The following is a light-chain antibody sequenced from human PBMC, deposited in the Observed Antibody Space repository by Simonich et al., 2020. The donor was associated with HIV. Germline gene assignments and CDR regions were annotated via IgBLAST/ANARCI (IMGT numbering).Light chain of an antibody. CDR2: GAS. CDR3: QQYGSSPLT. V-gene: IGKV3-20*01. CDR1: QSVSSSY. J-gene: IGKJ4*01. Sequence: EIVMTQSPATLSVSPGERATLSCRASQSVSSSYLARYQQKPGQAPRLLIYGASGRATGIPDRFSGSGSGTDFTLTISRLEPEDFVVYYCQQYGSSPLTFGGGTKVEIK.